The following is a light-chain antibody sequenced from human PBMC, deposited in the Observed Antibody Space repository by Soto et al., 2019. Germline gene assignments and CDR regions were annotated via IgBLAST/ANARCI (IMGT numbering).Light chain of an antibody. CDR2: TAS. J-gene: IGKJ1*01. Sequence: DIQMTQSPSSLSASVGDRVTFTCRANESIGEYLNWFQKKPGKAPKLLMYTASSLQSGVPSRFSASGSGTDFTLTISSVDPEDFAAYYCQQPFNLPWTFGQGTTMEIK. CDR1: ESIGEY. CDR3: QQPFNLPWT. V-gene: IGKV1-39*01.